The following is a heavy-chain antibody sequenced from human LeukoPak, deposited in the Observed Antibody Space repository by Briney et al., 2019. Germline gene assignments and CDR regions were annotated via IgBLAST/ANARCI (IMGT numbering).Heavy chain of an antibody. D-gene: IGHD2-2*02. CDR2: IIASGGST. CDR3: ARVAAEVVGVPGAIGFGWLRRDYYYMDV. Sequence: ASVKVSCKASGYTFTSYYMHWVRQAPGEGLEWMGIIIASGGSTSYAQKFQGRVTMTRDMSTSTVYMELSSLRSEDTAVYYCARVAAEVVGVPGAIGFGWLRRDYYYMDVWGKGTTVIVSS. J-gene: IGHJ6*03. CDR1: GYTFTSYY. V-gene: IGHV1-46*01.